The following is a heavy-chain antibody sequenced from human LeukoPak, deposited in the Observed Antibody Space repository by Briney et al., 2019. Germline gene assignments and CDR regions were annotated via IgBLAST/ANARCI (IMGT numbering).Heavy chain of an antibody. J-gene: IGHJ4*02. CDR3: AKDLNFGMAGWVFDY. CDR1: GFTFSSYG. CDR2: IWYDGSNK. Sequence: PGGSLRLSCAASGFTFSSYGMHWVRQAPGKGLAWVAVIWYDGSNKYYADSVKGRFTISRDNSKNTLYLQMNSLRAEDTAVYYCAKDLNFGMAGWVFDYWGQGTLVTVSS. D-gene: IGHD1-14*01. V-gene: IGHV3-33*06.